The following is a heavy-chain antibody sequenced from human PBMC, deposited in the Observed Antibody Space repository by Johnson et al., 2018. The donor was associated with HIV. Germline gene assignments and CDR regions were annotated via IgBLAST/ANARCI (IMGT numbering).Heavy chain of an antibody. CDR2: VYNSGPT. CDR1: GFTFSSYG. D-gene: IGHD3-22*01. Sequence: QVQLVESGGGVVRPGESLRLSCAASGFTFSSYGMHWVRQAPGKGMAWVSVVYNSGPTYYGDSVKGRFTIYRDNSKNTLYLQMNRLRAEATAVYYCSKAREYDSTGHDAFDIWGQGTMVTVSS. CDR3: SKAREYDSTGHDAFDI. V-gene: IGHV3-NL1*01. J-gene: IGHJ3*02.